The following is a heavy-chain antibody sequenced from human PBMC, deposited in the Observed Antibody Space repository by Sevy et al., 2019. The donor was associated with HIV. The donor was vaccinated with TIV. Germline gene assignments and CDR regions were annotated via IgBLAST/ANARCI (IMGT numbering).Heavy chain of an antibody. Sequence: GGSLRLSCAASGFTFSNYIMNWVRQAPGKGLEWVSCISSSSRYIYYADSMKGRFTISRDNAKNSLYLQMNSLRAEDTAVYYCARVVAYCSGGSCFPGYYYGMDVWGQGTTVTVSS. D-gene: IGHD2-15*01. V-gene: IGHV3-21*01. J-gene: IGHJ6*02. CDR1: GFTFSNYI. CDR2: ISSSSRYI. CDR3: ARVVAYCSGGSCFPGYYYGMDV.